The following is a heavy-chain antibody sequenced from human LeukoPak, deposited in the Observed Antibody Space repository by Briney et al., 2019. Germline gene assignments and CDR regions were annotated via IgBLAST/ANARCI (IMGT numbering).Heavy chain of an antibody. CDR3: ARNARSTSSLYRYYYYYYMDV. D-gene: IGHD2-2*01. CDR2: INHSGST. CDR1: GGSFSGYY. Sequence: SETLSLTCAVYGGSFSGYYWSWIRQPPGKGLEWIGEINHSGSTNYNPSLKSRVTISVDTSKNQFSLKLSSVTATDTAVYYCARNARSTSSLYRYYYYYYMDVWGKGTTVTVSS. V-gene: IGHV4-34*01. J-gene: IGHJ6*03.